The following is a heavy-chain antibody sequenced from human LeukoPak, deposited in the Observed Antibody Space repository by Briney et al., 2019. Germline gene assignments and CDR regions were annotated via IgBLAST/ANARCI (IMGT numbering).Heavy chain of an antibody. CDR1: GYTFTDYY. D-gene: IGHD6-6*01. V-gene: IGHV1-69-2*01. J-gene: IGHJ4*02. CDR2: VDPEDGET. Sequence: ASVRVSCKVSGYTFTDYYMHWVQQAPGKGLEWMGLVDPEDGETIYAEKFQGRVTITADTSTDTAYMELSSLRSEDTAVYYCATDRSSSPVRSPLDYWGQGTLVTVSS. CDR3: ATDRSSSPVRSPLDY.